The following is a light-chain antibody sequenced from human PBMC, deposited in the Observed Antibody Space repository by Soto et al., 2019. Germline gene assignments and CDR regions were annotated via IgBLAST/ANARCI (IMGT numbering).Light chain of an antibody. CDR2: KSS. CDR1: QSVSIW. Sequence: DIPMTQSPSTVSASAGDRVPISCRASQSVSIWLAWYQQKPGRAPKLLIYKSSILESGVPSRFSGSGSGTEFTLTISSLQPDDFATYYCQQFNTSPWTFGHGAMVDIK. CDR3: QQFNTSPWT. J-gene: IGKJ1*01. V-gene: IGKV1-5*03.